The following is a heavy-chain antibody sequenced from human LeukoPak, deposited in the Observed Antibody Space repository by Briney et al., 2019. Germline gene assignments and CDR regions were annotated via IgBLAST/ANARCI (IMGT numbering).Heavy chain of an antibody. CDR2: IYTSGST. V-gene: IGHV4-61*02. Sequence: SETLSLTCTVSGGSISSGSYYWRWIRQPAGKGLEWIGRIYTSGSTNYNPSLKSRVTISVDTSKNQFSLKLSSVTAADTAVYYCARGYCSGGSCYRAYYYYYYMDVWGKGTTVTVSS. CDR1: GGSISSGSYY. CDR3: ARGYCSGGSCYRAYYYYYYMDV. J-gene: IGHJ6*03. D-gene: IGHD2-15*01.